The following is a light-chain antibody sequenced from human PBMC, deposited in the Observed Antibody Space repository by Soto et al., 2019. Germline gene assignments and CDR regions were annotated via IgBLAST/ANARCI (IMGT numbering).Light chain of an antibody. Sequence: QSVLTQPASVSGSPGQSITISCTGTSSDVGGYNYVSWYQQHPGKAPKLMLYDVSNRPSGVSNRFSGSKSANTASLTISGLQAEDEADYYCSSYTGSSTYVVFCGGTKLTVL. CDR1: SSDVGGYNY. CDR3: SSYTGSSTYVV. J-gene: IGLJ2*01. CDR2: DVS. V-gene: IGLV2-14*01.